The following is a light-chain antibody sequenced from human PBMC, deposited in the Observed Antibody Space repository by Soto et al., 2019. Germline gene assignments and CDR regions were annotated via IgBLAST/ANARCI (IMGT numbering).Light chain of an antibody. CDR1: SSDVGSYNL. CDR3: CSYAGSSTLVV. Sequence: QSALTQPASVSGSPGQSITISCTGTSSDVGSYNLVSWYQQHPGKAPKLMIYEGSKRPSGVSNRFSGYKSGTTASLTISGLQAEDEADYYCCSYAGSSTLVVFGGGTKLTVL. V-gene: IGLV2-23*01. J-gene: IGLJ2*01. CDR2: EGS.